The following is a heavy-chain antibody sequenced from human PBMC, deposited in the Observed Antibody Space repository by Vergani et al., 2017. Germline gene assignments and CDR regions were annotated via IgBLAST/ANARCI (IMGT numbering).Heavy chain of an antibody. CDR3: ARDLPPSRDGYNYVNFFAY. J-gene: IGHJ4*02. V-gene: IGHV1-69*13. CDR1: GGTFSSYA. CDR2: IIPIFGTA. D-gene: IGHD5-24*01. Sequence: QVQLVQSGAEVKKPGSSVKVSCKASGGTFSSYAISWVRQAPGQGLEWMGRIIPIFGTANYAQKFQGRVTITADESTSTAYMELSSLRSEDTAVYYCARDLPPSRDGYNYVNFFAYWGQGTLVTVSS.